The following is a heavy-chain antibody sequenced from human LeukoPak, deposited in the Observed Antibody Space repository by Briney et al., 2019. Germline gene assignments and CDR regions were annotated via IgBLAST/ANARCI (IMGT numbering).Heavy chain of an antibody. V-gene: IGHV4-39*07. CDR3: AREQNTRRLSISSGWYGSPVPDAFDI. D-gene: IGHD6-19*01. CDR2: IYYSGST. Sequence: PSETLSLTCTVSGGSISSRSYYWGWIRQPPGKGLEWIGSIYYSGSTYYNPSLKSRVTISVDTSKNQFSLKLSSATAADTAVYYCAREQNTRRLSISSGWYGSPVPDAFDIWGQGTMVTVSS. CDR1: GGSISSRSYY. J-gene: IGHJ3*02.